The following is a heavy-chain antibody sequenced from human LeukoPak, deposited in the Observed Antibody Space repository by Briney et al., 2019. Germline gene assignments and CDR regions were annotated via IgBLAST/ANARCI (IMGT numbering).Heavy chain of an antibody. CDR1: GASISSDY. CDR2: IYSSETT. CDR3: ARHFPYCGGDCPYYYMDV. D-gene: IGHD2-21*02. J-gene: IGHJ6*03. V-gene: IGHV4-4*09. Sequence: PSETLSLTCSVSGASISSDYWSWIRQPPGKGLEWIGNIYSSETTKYNPSLRSRATISGDTSKNQFSLKLSSVAAADTAVYYCARHFPYCGGDCPYYYMDVWGKGTTVTVSS.